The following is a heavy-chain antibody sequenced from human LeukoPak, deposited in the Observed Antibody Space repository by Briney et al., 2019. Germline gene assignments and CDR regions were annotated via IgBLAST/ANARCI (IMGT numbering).Heavy chain of an antibody. Sequence: ASVKVSCKASGYTFTSYYMHWVRQAPGQGLEWMGIINPSGGSTSYAQKFQGRVTLTRDMSTSTDYLELSSLRSEDTAVYYCARGGYDFWRVQGGYFDYWGQGTLVTVSS. J-gene: IGHJ4*02. CDR2: INPSGGST. CDR3: ARGGYDFWRVQGGYFDY. D-gene: IGHD3-3*01. CDR1: GYTFTSYY. V-gene: IGHV1-46*01.